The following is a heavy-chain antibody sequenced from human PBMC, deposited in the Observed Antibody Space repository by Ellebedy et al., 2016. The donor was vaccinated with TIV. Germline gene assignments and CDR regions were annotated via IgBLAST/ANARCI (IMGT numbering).Heavy chain of an antibody. CDR2: IYTSGST. CDR3: ARNWDFGDYYYYGMDV. CDR1: GGSISSYY. J-gene: IGHJ6*02. D-gene: IGHD4-17*01. V-gene: IGHV4-4*07. Sequence: SETLSLXXTVSGGSISSYYWSWIRQPAGKGLEWIGRIYTSGSTNYNLSLKSRVTMSVDTSKNQFSLKLSSVTAADTAVYYCARNWDFGDYYYYGMDVWGQGTTVTVSS.